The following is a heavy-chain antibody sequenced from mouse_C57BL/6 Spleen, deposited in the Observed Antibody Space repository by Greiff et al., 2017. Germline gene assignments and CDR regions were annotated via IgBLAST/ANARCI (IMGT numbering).Heavy chain of an antibody. CDR2: INPGSGGT. CDR3: ARKAPGTYYAMDY. CDR1: GYAFTNYL. J-gene: IGHJ4*01. D-gene: IGHD4-1*01. V-gene: IGHV1-54*01. Sequence: VQLQQSGAELVRPGTSVKVSCKASGYAFTNYLIEWVKQRPGQGLEWIGVINPGSGGTNYNEKFKGKATLTADKSSSTAYMQLSSLTSEDSAVYFCARKAPGTYYAMDYWGQGTSVTVSS.